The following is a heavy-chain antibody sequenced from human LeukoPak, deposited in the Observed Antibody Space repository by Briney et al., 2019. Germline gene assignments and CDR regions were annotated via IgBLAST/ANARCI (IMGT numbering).Heavy chain of an antibody. J-gene: IGHJ4*02. Sequence: SVTLSLTCTVSGASTSSGYWSWIRQPPGKGLEWIAHIYYSGSTNYNPSLKGRVTISLDTSKNQFSLKLSSVTAADTAVYYCARDVGATTSYFDYWGQGTLVTVSS. CDR1: GASTSSGY. V-gene: IGHV4-59*01. CDR2: IYYSGST. CDR3: ARDVGATTSYFDY. D-gene: IGHD1-26*01.